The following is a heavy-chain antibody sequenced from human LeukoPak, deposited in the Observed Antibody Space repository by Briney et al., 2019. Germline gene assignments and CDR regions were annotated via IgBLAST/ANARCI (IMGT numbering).Heavy chain of an antibody. CDR1: GFTFDEYA. Sequence: GGSLRLSCAASGFTFDEYAMHWVRQAPGRGLEWVSGISYSSETIGYVDSVKGRFTISRDNAKNSLHLQMNSLRAEDTAVYYCARDMGIVTGYYVDYWGQGTLVTVSS. J-gene: IGHJ4*02. V-gene: IGHV3-9*01. CDR2: ISYSSETI. D-gene: IGHD3-9*01. CDR3: ARDMGIVTGYYVDY.